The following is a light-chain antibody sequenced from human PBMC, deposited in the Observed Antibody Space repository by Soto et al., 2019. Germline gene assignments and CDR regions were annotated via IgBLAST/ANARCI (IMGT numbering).Light chain of an antibody. CDR3: QQSYSNIA. Sequence: DIQMNQSPSTLSSAVGEPVTITWRASQSISSWLAWFQQKPGKAPNLLMYDASSLESGVPSRFSGSGSGTEFTLTISSLQPEDFATYYCQQSYSNIAFGKGTQLEIK. CDR2: DAS. J-gene: IGKJ5*01. V-gene: IGKV1-5*01. CDR1: QSISSW.